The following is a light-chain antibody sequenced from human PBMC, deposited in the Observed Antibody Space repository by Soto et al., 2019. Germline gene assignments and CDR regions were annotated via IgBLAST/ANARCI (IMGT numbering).Light chain of an antibody. CDR2: RAS. Sequence: EIVLTQSPGPLSLSPGETATLSCRASQNFSSSNLAWYQQRPGQAPRLLIYRASNRATGIPDRFSGSGSGTDFTLTISSLQPEDSATYFCQQANSFPITFGQGTRLEIK. CDR1: QNFSSSN. CDR3: QQANSFPIT. V-gene: IGKV3-20*01. J-gene: IGKJ5*01.